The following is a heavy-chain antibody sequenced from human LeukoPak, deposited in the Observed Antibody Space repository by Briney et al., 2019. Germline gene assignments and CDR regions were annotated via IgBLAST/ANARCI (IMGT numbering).Heavy chain of an antibody. J-gene: IGHJ4*02. CDR2: INSDGSST. CDR1: GFNCRNYW. CDR3: ATDEAATGRLDY. D-gene: IGHD1-1*01. V-gene: IGHV3-74*01. Sequence: GGSLRLSCAASGFNCRNYWMHWVRQAPGKGLVWVSRINSDGSSTSYADSVKGRFTISRDNAENTLYLQINSLRAEDTAVYYCATDEAATGRLDYWGQGTLVTDSS.